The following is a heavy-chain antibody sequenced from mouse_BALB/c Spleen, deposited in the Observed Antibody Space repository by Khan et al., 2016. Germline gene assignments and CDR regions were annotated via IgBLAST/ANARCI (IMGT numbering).Heavy chain of an antibody. CDR1: GFTFTDYY. Sequence: EVELVESGGGLVQPGGSLRLSCATSGFTFTDYYMSWVRQPPGKALEWLGFIRNKANGYTTEYSASVKGRFTISRDNSQSILYLQMNALRAEDSATYYCARDYNDSPYWYFDVWGAGTTVTVSS. V-gene: IGHV7-3*02. D-gene: IGHD2-4*01. J-gene: IGHJ1*01. CDR3: ARDYNDSPYWYFDV. CDR2: IRNKANGYTT.